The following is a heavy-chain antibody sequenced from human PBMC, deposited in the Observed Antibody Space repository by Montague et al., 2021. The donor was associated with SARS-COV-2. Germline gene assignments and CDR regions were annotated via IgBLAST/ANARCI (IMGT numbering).Heavy chain of an antibody. V-gene: IGHV4-59*01. D-gene: IGHD3-10*01. Sequence: SETLSLTCTVSGVSISSYYWTWIRQPPGKGLEYIGYIYYSGSTNYNPSLKSRVTMSVDTSKNQFSLKLSSVTAADTAVYYCARGDGHYYGSGTYPYYWGQGTLVTVSS. CDR1: GVSISSYY. J-gene: IGHJ4*02. CDR3: ARGDGHYYGSGTYPYY. CDR2: IYYSGST.